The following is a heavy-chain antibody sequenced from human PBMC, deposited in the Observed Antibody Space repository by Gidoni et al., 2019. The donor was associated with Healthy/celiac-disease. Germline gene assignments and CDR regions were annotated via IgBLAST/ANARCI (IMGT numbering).Heavy chain of an antibody. CDR3: ARPIAVAGNQINGFDP. V-gene: IGHV4-4*02. Sequence: QLQLQESGPGLVKPSGTLSLTCAVSGGSISSSNWWSWVRQPPGKGLEWIGVIYHSGSTNYNPSLKSRVTISVDKSKNQFSLKLSSVTAADTAVYYCARPIAVAGNQINGFDPWGQGTLVTVSS. CDR1: GGSISSSNW. CDR2: IYHSGST. D-gene: IGHD6-19*01. J-gene: IGHJ5*02.